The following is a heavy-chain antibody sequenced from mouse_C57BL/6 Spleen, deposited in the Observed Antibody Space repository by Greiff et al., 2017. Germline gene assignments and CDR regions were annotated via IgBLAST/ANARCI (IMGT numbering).Heavy chain of an antibody. J-gene: IGHJ3*01. CDR1: GYSITSGYY. D-gene: IGHD2-4*01. CDR3: ARGGGYDYDPFAY. V-gene: IGHV3-6*01. CDR2: ISYDGSN. Sequence: VQLKESGPGLVKPSQSLSLTCSVTGYSITSGYYWNWIRQFPGNKLEWMGYISYDGSNNYNPSLKNRISITRDTSKNQFFLKLNSVTTEDTATYYCARGGGYDYDPFAYWGQGTLVTVSA.